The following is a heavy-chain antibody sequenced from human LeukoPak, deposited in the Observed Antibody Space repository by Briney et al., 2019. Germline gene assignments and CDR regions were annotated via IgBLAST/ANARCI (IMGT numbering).Heavy chain of an antibody. Sequence: GGTLRLSCAASGFTFSSYAMSWVRQAPGKGLEWVSAISGSGGSTYYADSVKGRFTISRENSKNTLYLQMNSLRAEDTAVYDCARRSRIAVAGALDYWGPGNPVTVSS. D-gene: IGHD6-19*01. CDR3: ARRSRIAVAGALDY. CDR1: GFTFSSYA. J-gene: IGHJ4*02. CDR2: ISGSGGST. V-gene: IGHV3-23*01.